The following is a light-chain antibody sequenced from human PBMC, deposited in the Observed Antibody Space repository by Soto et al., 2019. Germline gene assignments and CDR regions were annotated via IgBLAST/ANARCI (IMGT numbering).Light chain of an antibody. Sequence: QSALTQPRSVSGSPGQSVTISCTGTSSDVGGYSFVSWYQQHPGKAPKLMIYDVSKRPSGVPDRFSGSKSANTASLTISGLQAEDEADYYCCSYAGSYTWVFGTGTKLTVL. CDR3: CSYAGSYTWV. CDR1: SSDVGGYSF. CDR2: DVS. V-gene: IGLV2-11*01. J-gene: IGLJ1*01.